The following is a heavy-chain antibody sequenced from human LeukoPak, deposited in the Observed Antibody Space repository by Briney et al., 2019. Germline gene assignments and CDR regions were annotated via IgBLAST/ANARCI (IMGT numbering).Heavy chain of an antibody. V-gene: IGHV1-2*04. J-gene: IGHJ6*02. Sequence: GASVKVSCKASGYTFTGYYMHWVRQAPGQGLEWMGWINPNSGGTNYAQKFQGWVTMTRDTSISTAYMELSRLRSDDTAVYYCARALTVSPRDGMDVWGQGTTVTVSS. CDR3: ARALTVSPRDGMDV. D-gene: IGHD2-21*02. CDR2: INPNSGGT. CDR1: GYTFTGYY.